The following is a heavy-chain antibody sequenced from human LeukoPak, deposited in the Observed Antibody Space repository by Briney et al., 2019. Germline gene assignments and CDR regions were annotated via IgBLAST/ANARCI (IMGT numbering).Heavy chain of an antibody. CDR2: IHIYRGNT. Sequence: ASVKVSCKASGYTSTNYGISWVRQAPGQGLEWMGWIHIYRGNTNYAQKFQGRVTMTTDTSTSTAYMGVRGLRSDDTAMYYCARDVGITVADSFDPWGQGTLVTVSS. D-gene: IGHD6-13*01. V-gene: IGHV1-18*01. CDR1: GYTSTNYG. J-gene: IGHJ5*02. CDR3: ARDVGITVADSFDP.